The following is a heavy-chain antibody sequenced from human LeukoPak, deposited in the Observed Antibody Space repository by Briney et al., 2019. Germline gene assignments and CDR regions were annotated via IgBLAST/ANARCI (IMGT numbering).Heavy chain of an antibody. J-gene: IGHJ4*02. V-gene: IGHV1-24*01. Sequence: ASVKVSCKVSGYTLTELSMNWVRRAPGKGLGGMGGLDPEDGETIYAQKFQGRVTMTEDTSTDTAYMELSSLRSEDTAVYYCATVQHRGSYFYWRYFDYWGQGTLVTVSS. CDR3: ATVQHRGSYFYWRYFDY. CDR1: GYTLTELS. CDR2: LDPEDGET. D-gene: IGHD1-26*01.